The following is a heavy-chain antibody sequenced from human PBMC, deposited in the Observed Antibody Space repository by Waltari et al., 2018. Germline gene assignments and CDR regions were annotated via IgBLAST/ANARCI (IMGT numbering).Heavy chain of an antibody. CDR1: GFTFSSYA. D-gene: IGHD3-3*01. CDR3: ANVYDFWSSSTYAMDV. V-gene: IGHV3-23*01. Sequence: EVQLLESGGDLVQPGGSLRLSCAASGFTFSSYAMSWVRPAPGTGFEWVSRFRGKCGSTYYAGSGNGRFTIARDKAKNSRYLQMTSLGAEDTAVYYCANVYDFWSSSTYAMDVWGQGTTVTVSS. J-gene: IGHJ6*02. CDR2: FRGKCGST.